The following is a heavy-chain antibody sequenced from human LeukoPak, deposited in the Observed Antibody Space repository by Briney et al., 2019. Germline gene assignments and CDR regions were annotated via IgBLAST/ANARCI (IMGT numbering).Heavy chain of an antibody. Sequence: PGGSLRLSCEASGFTFSGAWMSWVRQAPGKGLEWVGRLKSKFNGETTDYAAPVEGRFTISRDDSKNTLYLQMNSLKTEDTAVYYCSTRITMVPRYMDVWGKGTTVTVSS. CDR1: GFTFSGAW. CDR3: STRITMVPRYMDV. V-gene: IGHV3-15*01. J-gene: IGHJ6*03. D-gene: IGHD3-10*01. CDR2: LKSKFNGETT.